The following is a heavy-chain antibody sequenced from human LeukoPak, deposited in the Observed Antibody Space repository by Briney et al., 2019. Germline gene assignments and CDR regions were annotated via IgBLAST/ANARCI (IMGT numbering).Heavy chain of an antibody. V-gene: IGHV5-51*01. D-gene: IGHD6-13*01. Sequence: GESLKISCKGSGSSFTSYWIGWVRQVPGKGLEWMGIIYPGDSDTRYSPSFQGQVTISADKSISTAYLQWSSLKASDTAMYYCASLTAAGSWDYGMDVWGQGTTVTVSS. CDR3: ASLTAAGSWDYGMDV. CDR2: IYPGDSDT. J-gene: IGHJ6*02. CDR1: GSSFTSYW.